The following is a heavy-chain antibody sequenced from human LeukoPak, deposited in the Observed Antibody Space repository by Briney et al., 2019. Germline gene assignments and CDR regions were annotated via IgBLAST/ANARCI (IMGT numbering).Heavy chain of an antibody. CDR2: IYHSGST. Sequence: PSGTLSHTCAVSGGSISSSNWWSWVRQPPGKGLEWIGEIYHSGSTNYNPSLKSRVTISVDKSKNQFSLKLSSVTAADTAVYYCARVKGGAKDYYGMDVWGKGTTVTVSS. CDR3: ARVKGGAKDYYGMDV. J-gene: IGHJ6*04. D-gene: IGHD4/OR15-4a*01. CDR1: GGSISSSNW. V-gene: IGHV4-4*02.